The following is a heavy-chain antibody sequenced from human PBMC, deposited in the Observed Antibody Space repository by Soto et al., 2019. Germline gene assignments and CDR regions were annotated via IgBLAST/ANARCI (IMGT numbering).Heavy chain of an antibody. CDR2: ISGSGGNT. CDR1: GFTFSSYA. CDR3: AKDLAEGWFDP. J-gene: IGHJ5*02. Sequence: GGSLRLSCAASGFTFSSYATSWVRQAPGKGLEWVSAISGSGGNTYYADSVKGRFTISRDNSKNTLYLQMNSLRAEDTAVYYCAKDLAEGWFDPWGQGTLVTVSS. V-gene: IGHV3-23*01.